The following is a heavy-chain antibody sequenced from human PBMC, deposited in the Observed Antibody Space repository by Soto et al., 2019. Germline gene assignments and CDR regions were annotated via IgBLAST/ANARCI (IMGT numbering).Heavy chain of an antibody. D-gene: IGHD6-13*01. J-gene: IGHJ4*02. Sequence: QVQLQESGPGLVKPSQTLSLTCTVSGGSISSGGYYWSWIRQHPGKGLEWIGYIYYSGSTYYNPSLKSRGTISVDTSKNQFSRKLSSVTAADTGVYYCASGSSWYGGDYFDSWGQGTLVTVSS. V-gene: IGHV4-31*03. CDR3: ASGSSWYGGDYFDS. CDR2: IYYSGST. CDR1: GGSISSGGYY.